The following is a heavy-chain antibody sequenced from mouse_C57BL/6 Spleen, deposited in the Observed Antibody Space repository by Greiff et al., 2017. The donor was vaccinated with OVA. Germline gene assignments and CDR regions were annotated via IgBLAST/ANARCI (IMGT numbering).Heavy chain of an antibody. CDR3: ARHEGEALWLFAY. CDR1: GYTFTSYD. D-gene: IGHD1-3*01. V-gene: IGHV1-85*01. CDR2: IYPRDGST. J-gene: IGHJ3*01. Sequence: VQLQQSGPELVKPGASVKLSCKASGYTFTSYDINWVKQRPGQGLEWIGWIYPRDGSTKYNEKFKGKATLTVDTSSSTAYMELHSLTSEDSAVYFCARHEGEALWLFAYWGQGTLVTVSA.